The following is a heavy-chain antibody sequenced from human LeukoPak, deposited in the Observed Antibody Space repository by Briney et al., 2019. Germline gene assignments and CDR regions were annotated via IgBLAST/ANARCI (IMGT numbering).Heavy chain of an antibody. Sequence: SETLSLTCTVSGGSISGYYWSWIRQPAGKGLEWIGRIYTSGSTNYNPSLKSRVTMSVDTSKNQFSLKLSSVTAADTAVYYCARGLRDYDFWSGYYTDAFDIWGQGTMVTVSS. CDR2: IYTSGST. V-gene: IGHV4-4*07. CDR1: GGSISGYY. D-gene: IGHD3-3*01. J-gene: IGHJ3*02. CDR3: ARGLRDYDFWSGYYTDAFDI.